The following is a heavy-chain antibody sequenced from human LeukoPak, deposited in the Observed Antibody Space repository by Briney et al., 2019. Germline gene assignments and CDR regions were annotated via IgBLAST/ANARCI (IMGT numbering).Heavy chain of an antibody. CDR2: ISAYNGNT. CDR3: ARVAGPYCSGGTCYYMDV. V-gene: IGHV1-18*01. D-gene: IGHD2-15*01. CDR1: GYTFTSYG. J-gene: IGHJ6*03. Sequence: ASVKVSCKASGYTFTSYGISWVRQAPGQGLEWMGWISAYNGNTGYAQKFQGRVTITRNTSISTAYMELSSLRSDDTAVYYCARVAGPYCSGGTCYYMDVWGKGTTVTVSS.